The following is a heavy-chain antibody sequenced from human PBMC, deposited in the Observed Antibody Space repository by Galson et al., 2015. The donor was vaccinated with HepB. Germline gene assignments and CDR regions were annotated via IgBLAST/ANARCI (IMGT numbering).Heavy chain of an antibody. Sequence: LRLSCAASGFTFSSYAMHWVRQAPGKGLEYISAISSNGGSTYYADSVKGRFTISRDNSKNTLYLQMSSLRAEDTAVYYCVKDRRRKLLWFGELSRYDYWGQGTLVTVSS. V-gene: IGHV3-64D*06. CDR1: GFTFSSYA. D-gene: IGHD3-10*01. J-gene: IGHJ4*02. CDR3: VKDRRRKLLWFGELSRYDY. CDR2: ISSNGGST.